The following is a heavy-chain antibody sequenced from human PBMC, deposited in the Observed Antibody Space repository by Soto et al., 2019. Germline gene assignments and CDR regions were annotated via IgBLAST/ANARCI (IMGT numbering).Heavy chain of an antibody. CDR1: GYTFTSYA. J-gene: IGHJ4*02. CDR2: IDAGNGNT. D-gene: IGHD5-18*01. Sequence: ASVKVSCKASGYTFTSYAMHWVRQAPGQRLEWMGWIDAGNGNTKYSQKFQGRVTITRDTSASTAYMELSSLRSEDTAVYYCARSPGYSYGDYWGQGTLVTVSS. V-gene: IGHV1-3*01. CDR3: ARSPGYSYGDY.